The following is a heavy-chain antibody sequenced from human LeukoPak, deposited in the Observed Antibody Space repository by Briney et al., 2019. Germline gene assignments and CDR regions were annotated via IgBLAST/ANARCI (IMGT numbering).Heavy chain of an antibody. CDR3: SRGGTDDPFNS. CDR1: GFTFSTYS. Sequence: GGSLRLSCAASGFTFSTYSMNWVRQAPGKGLEWVSSISPRSDYIYYADSLKGRFTISRDNAKDSLYLQMNSLRAEDTAVYYCSRGGTDDPFNSWGQGTLVTVSS. CDR2: ISPRSDYI. J-gene: IGHJ4*02. D-gene: IGHD1-1*01. V-gene: IGHV3-21*01.